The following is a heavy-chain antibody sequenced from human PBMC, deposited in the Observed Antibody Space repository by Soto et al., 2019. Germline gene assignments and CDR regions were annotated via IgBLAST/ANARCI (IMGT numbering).Heavy chain of an antibody. Sequence: EVQLVESGGGLVQPGGSLRLSCAASGLTLSRYNMNWVRQAPGKGLERLSYISNSGTTIYYADSVKGRFTISRDNAKNSLYLQMSSLRDEDTAVYYCATPDRPNCSAGDCYYFDYWGQGTLVTVSS. CDR3: ATPDRPNCSAGDCYYFDY. CDR1: GLTLSRYN. V-gene: IGHV3-48*02. D-gene: IGHD2-15*01. J-gene: IGHJ4*02. CDR2: ISNSGTTI.